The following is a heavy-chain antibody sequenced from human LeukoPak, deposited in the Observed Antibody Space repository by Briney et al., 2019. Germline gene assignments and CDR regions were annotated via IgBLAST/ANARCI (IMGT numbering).Heavy chain of an antibody. CDR1: GYTFTFYG. CDR2: INPNTGAT. J-gene: IGHJ4*02. Sequence: ASVKVSCKASGYTFTFYGFSWVRQAPGQGLEWMGWINPNTGATNFAQKFQGRVTMTTDTSVSTAYMDLRRLRFDDTAVYYCAREGDYNGSGRGDSWGQGSLVVVSS. D-gene: IGHD3-10*01. CDR3: AREGDYNGSGRGDS. V-gene: IGHV1-2*02.